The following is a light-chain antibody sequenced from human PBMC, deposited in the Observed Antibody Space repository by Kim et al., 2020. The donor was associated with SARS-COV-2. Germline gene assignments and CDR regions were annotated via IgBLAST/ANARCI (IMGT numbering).Light chain of an antibody. V-gene: IGLV3-9*01. J-gene: IGLJ2*01. CDR3: QVWDSSTGRVV. CDR1: NMGGKN. CDR2: RDN. Sequence: ALGKAARITCGGKNMGGKNVHWYQQKPGQAPGLVIYRDNNRPSGIPDRFSGSNSGNTATLTISRAQGGDEADYYCQVWDSSTGRVVFGGGTQLTVL.